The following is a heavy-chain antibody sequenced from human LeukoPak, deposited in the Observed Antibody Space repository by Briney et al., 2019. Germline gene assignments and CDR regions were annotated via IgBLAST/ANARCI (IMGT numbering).Heavy chain of an antibody. CDR2: IIPIFGTA. J-gene: IGHJ5*02. D-gene: IGHD6-19*01. CDR1: GGTFSSYA. V-gene: IGHV1-69*01. CDR3: ARGGIAVAGTGDNWFDP. Sequence: SVTVSCTASGGTFSSYAISWVRQAPGQGLEWMGGIIPIFGTANYAQKFQGRVTITADESTSTAYMELSSLRSEDTAVYYCARGGIAVAGTGDNWFDPWGQGTLVTVSS.